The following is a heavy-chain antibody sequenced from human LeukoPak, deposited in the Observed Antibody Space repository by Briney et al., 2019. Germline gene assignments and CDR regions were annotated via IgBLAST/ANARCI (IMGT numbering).Heavy chain of an antibody. CDR1: GGSISNYY. V-gene: IGHV4-59*01. D-gene: IGHD7-27*01. J-gene: IGHJ2*01. CDR3: ARHWGSDWYFDL. CDR2: IHYSGYT. Sequence: SETLSLTRAVSGGSISNYYCSWIRQPPGKGLEWLGYIHYSGYTNYNPSLKSRVTITVDTSKNQFSLNLSSVTAADTAVYYCARHWGSDWYFDLWGRGTLVTVSS.